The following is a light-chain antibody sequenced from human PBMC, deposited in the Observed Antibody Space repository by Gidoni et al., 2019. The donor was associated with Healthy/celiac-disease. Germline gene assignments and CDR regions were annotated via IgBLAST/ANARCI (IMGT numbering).Light chain of an antibody. CDR2: DAS. CDR3: QQCSNWPPMYT. J-gene: IGKJ2*01. CDR1: QSVSSY. Sequence: EIVLTQSPATLSLSPGERATLSCRASQSVSSYLAWYQQKPGQAPRLLIYDASNRATGIPARFSGSGSGTDFTLTISSLEPEDFAAYYCQQCSNWPPMYTFGQGTKLEIK. V-gene: IGKV3-11*01.